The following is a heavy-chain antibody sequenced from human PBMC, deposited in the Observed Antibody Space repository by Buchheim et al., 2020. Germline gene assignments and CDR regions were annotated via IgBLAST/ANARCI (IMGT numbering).Heavy chain of an antibody. CDR3: ARRAGVVIILPNWFDP. CDR1: GGSFSGYY. V-gene: IGHV4-34*01. CDR2: INHSGST. Sequence: QVQLQQWGAGLLKPSETLSLTCAVSGGSFSGYYWSWIRQPPGKGLEWIGEINHSGSTNYNPSLKSRVTISVDTSKNQFSLKLSSVTAADTAVYYCARRAGVVIILPNWFDPWGQGTL. J-gene: IGHJ5*02. D-gene: IGHD3-3*01.